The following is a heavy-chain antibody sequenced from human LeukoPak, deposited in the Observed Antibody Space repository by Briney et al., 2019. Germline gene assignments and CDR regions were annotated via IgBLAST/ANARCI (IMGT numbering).Heavy chain of an antibody. Sequence: ASVKVSCKASGYIFTGYYMHWVRQAPGQGLEWMGWINPNSGDTNYAQKFQGRVTMTRDTSISTAYMELSRLRSADTAVYYCARSPHILTGENFDYWGQGTLLTVSS. CDR3: ARSPHILTGENFDY. D-gene: IGHD3-9*01. V-gene: IGHV1-2*02. J-gene: IGHJ4*02. CDR2: INPNSGDT. CDR1: GYIFTGYY.